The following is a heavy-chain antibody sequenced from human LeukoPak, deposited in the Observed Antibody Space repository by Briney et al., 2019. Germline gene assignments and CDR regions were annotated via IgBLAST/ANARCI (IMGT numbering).Heavy chain of an antibody. J-gene: IGHJ4*02. CDR3: TKSGSYRGHFDY. Sequence: KTSETLSLTCTVSGGSISSSNYYWGWIRQPPGKGLEWIGSIYYSGSTYYNPSLKSRVTILVDSPKNRFSLKLSSVTAADTAVYYCTKSGSYRGHFDYWGQGTLVTVSS. CDR2: IYYSGST. CDR1: GGSISSSNYY. D-gene: IGHD1-26*01. V-gene: IGHV4-39*01.